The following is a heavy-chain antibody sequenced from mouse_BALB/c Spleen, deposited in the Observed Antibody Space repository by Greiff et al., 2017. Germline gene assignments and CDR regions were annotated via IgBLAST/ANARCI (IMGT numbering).Heavy chain of an antibody. CDR3: ARSTGPWFAY. J-gene: IGHJ3*01. CDR1: GYAFSSYW. CDR2: IYPGGGGT. V-gene: IGHV1-80*01. Sequence: QVQLQQSGAELVRPGSSVKISCKASGYAFSSYWVNWVKQRPGQGLEWIGQIYPGGGGTNYNGKFKGKATLTADKSSSTAYMQLSSLTSEDSAVYFCARSTGPWFAYWGQGTLVTVSA.